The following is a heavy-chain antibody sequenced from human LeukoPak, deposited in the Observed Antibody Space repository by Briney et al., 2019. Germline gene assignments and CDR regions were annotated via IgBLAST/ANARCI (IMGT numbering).Heavy chain of an antibody. V-gene: IGHV4-59*01. D-gene: IGHD1-26*01. J-gene: IGHJ4*02. CDR1: GGSISHYY. CDR2: MYYSGST. Sequence: SETLSLTCTVSGGSISHYYWSWIRQPPGKGLEWIGYMYYSGSTNYNPSLKSRVTISVDTSKNQFSLKLSSVTAADTAVYYCATLYSGSYDTGSFDYFNYWGQGTLVTVSS. CDR3: ATLYSGSYDTGSFDYFNY.